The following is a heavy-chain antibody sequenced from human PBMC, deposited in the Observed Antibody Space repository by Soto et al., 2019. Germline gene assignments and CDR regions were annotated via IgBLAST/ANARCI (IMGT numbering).Heavy chain of an antibody. CDR3: VVAAQPYYFDY. CDR2: ISAYNGNT. J-gene: IGHJ4*02. Sequence: QVQLVQSGAEVKKPGASVKVSCKASGYTFTSYGISWVRQAPGQGLEWMGWISAYNGNTNYAQKLQGRVTMTTDTSTSTAYRELRSLRSHDTAVYYCVVAAQPYYFDYWGQGTLVTVSS. D-gene: IGHD2-15*01. CDR1: GYTFTSYG. V-gene: IGHV1-18*01.